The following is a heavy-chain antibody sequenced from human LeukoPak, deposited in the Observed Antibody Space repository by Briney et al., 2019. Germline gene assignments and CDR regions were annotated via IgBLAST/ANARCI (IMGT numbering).Heavy chain of an antibody. CDR3: ARTVAVAGTVWFDP. CDR1: GGSISSYY. CDR2: IYTSGST. J-gene: IGHJ5*02. V-gene: IGHV4-4*07. D-gene: IGHD6-19*01. Sequence: SETLSLTCTVSGGSISSYYWSWIRQPAGKGLEWIGRIYTSGSTNYNPSLKSRVTMSVDTSKNQFSLKLSSVTAADTAVYYCARTVAVAGTVWFDPWGQGTLVTVSS.